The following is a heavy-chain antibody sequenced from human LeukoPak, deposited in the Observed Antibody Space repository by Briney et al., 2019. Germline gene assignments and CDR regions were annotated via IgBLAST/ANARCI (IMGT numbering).Heavy chain of an antibody. J-gene: IGHJ6*02. CDR1: GFTFSSYK. D-gene: IGHD6-19*01. CDR3: ARGTPSSSGWLYYGMDV. CDR2: ISGSGTYM. V-gene: IGHV3-21*01. Sequence: GGSLRLSCAASGFTFSSYKMNWVRQAPGKGLEWVSSISGSGTYMYYADSLKGRFTISRDNAKNSLYLQMNSLRAEDTAVYYCARGTPSSSGWLYYGMDVWGQGTTVTVSS.